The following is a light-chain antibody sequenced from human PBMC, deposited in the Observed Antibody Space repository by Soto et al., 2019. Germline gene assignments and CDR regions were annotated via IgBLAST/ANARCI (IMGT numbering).Light chain of an antibody. CDR1: QSVSSSY. Sequence: EIVLTQSPGTLSLSPGERATLSCRSSQSVSSSYLAWYQQKPGQAPRLLIYDASNRPTGIPDRFSGSGSGTDFTLTISRLEPEDFAVYYCQQYGNSPTFGQGTKVEIK. CDR3: QQYGNSPT. J-gene: IGKJ1*01. V-gene: IGKV3-20*01. CDR2: DAS.